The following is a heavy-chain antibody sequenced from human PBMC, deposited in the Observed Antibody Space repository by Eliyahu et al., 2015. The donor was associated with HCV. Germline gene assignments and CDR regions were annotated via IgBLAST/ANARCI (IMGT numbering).Heavy chain of an antibody. D-gene: IGHD6-19*01. CDR2: IKHSGST. Sequence: QVQLQQWGAGLLKPSETLSLTCAVYGGSFSGYYWSWIRQPPGKGLEWIGEIKHSGSTNYNPSLKSRVTISVDTSKNQFSLKLSSVTAADTAVYYCARVPRGWYFQHWGQGTLVTVSS. V-gene: IGHV4-34*01. CDR3: ARVPRGWYFQH. J-gene: IGHJ1*01. CDR1: GGSFSGYY.